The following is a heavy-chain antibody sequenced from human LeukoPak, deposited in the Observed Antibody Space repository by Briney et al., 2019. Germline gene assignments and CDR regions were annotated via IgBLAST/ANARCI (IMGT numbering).Heavy chain of an antibody. CDR1: GFTFSDYA. CDR3: ARILAFSGSWGYFDY. CDR2: ISGGSASI. Sequence: GGSLRLSCAASGFTFSDYAMNWVRQAPGKGLEWVSYISGGSASIYYADSVKGRFTISRDNARNSLYLQMNSLRDEDTAVYYCARILAFSGSWGYFDYWGQGALVTVSS. D-gene: IGHD6-13*01. V-gene: IGHV3-48*02. J-gene: IGHJ4*02.